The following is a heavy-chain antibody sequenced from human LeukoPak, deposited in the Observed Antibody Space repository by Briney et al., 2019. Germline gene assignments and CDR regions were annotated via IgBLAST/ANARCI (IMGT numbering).Heavy chain of an antibody. CDR3: AKDDGAVADY. V-gene: IGHV3-30*18. Sequence: GGSLRLSCEASGFTFSRYGIYWVRQAPGKGLAWVALISYDGSKRFYPDSLKGRFIISRDNSKNTVYLQMNSLRIEDTAVYYCAKDDGAVADYWGQGTLVSVSS. D-gene: IGHD6-19*01. CDR1: GFTFSRYG. J-gene: IGHJ4*02. CDR2: ISYDGSKR.